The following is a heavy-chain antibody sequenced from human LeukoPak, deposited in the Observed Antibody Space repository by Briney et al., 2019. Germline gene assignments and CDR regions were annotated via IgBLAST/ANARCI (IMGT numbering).Heavy chain of an antibody. CDR1: GFTFNNYA. J-gene: IGHJ4*02. Sequence: GGSLRLSCTTSGFTFNNYAMTWDRHAPGQGLDGVSPISGPGDSAYYEEYVKARFTISRDNSKNTLFLQMNSLRVEDTAEYYCAKAGAVNLVTSLVDYWGQGTVVTVSS. V-gene: IGHV3-23*01. D-gene: IGHD2-21*02. CDR2: ISGPGDSA. CDR3: AKAGAVNLVTSLVDY.